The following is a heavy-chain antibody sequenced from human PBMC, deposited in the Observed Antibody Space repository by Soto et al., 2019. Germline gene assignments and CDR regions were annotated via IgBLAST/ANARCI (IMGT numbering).Heavy chain of an antibody. V-gene: IGHV4-61*01. D-gene: IGHD3-3*01. Sequence: SVTLSLTCTVSGGSVSSGSYYWSWIRQPLGKGLEWIGYIYYSGSTNYNPSLKSRVTISVDTSKNQFSLKLSSVTAADTAVYYCARSPYDFWSGYPNNWFDPWGQGTLVTVSS. CDR2: IYYSGST. CDR1: GGSVSSGSYY. J-gene: IGHJ5*02. CDR3: ARSPYDFWSGYPNNWFDP.